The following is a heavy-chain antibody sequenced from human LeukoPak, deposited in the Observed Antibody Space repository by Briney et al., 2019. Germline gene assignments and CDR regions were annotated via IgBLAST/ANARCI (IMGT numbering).Heavy chain of an antibody. CDR1: GFTFNDYY. Sequence: GGSLRLSCAASGFTFNDYYINWIRQAPGKGLEWVSYISSSGLTTVYADSVKGRFTITRDNAYNFMSLQMNSLRPEDTAVYYCARDTNNGLDVWGRGTTVTVSS. D-gene: IGHD1-14*01. J-gene: IGHJ6*02. CDR3: ARDTNNGLDV. CDR2: ISSSGLTT. V-gene: IGHV3-11*01.